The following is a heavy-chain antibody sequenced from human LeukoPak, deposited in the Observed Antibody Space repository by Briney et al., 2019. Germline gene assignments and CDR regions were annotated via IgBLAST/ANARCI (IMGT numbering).Heavy chain of an antibody. J-gene: IGHJ6*03. Sequence: PGGSLRLSCAASGFTFSSSDMNWVRQAPGSGLEWVSSIRHSDSNTYYADSVMGRFTISRDNSKNTLYLQMNSLSAEDTAVYYCAKRGNPTVGHHYLDVWGKGTTVSVSS. V-gene: IGHV3-23*05. D-gene: IGHD1-1*01. CDR1: GFTFSSSD. CDR2: IRHSDSNT. CDR3: AKRGNPTVGHHYLDV.